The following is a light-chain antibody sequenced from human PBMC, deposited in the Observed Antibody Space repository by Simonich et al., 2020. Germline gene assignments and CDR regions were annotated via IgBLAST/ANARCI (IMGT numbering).Light chain of an antibody. V-gene: IGLV2-14*01. CDR2: DVS. CDR1: SSDVGGYNY. Sequence: QSALTQPASVSGSPGQSITISCTGTSSDVGGYNYVSWYQKHPGKAPKLMIYDVSKRTSGVSNRFSGSKSGNTASLTISGLQAEDEADYYCSSYTSSSTLVFGGGTKLTVL. J-gene: IGLJ2*01. CDR3: SSYTSSSTLV.